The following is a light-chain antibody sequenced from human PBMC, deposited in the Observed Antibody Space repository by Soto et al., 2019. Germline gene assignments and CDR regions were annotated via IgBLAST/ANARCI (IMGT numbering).Light chain of an antibody. V-gene: IGLV1-51*02. J-gene: IGLJ3*02. CDR3: GTWDSSLGSWV. Sequence: QSVLPQPPSVSAAPGQKVTISCSGSSSNIGNNYVSWYQQLPGTAPKLLIYENHKRPSGIPDRFSGSKSGTSATLGITGLQTGDEADYYCGTWDSSLGSWVLGGGTKLTVL. CDR2: ENH. CDR1: SSNIGNNY.